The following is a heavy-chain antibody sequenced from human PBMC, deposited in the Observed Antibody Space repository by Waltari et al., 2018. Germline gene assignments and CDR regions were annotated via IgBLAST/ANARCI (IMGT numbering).Heavy chain of an antibody. CDR2: IIPIFGTA. CDR3: ARESCYDYGGNWFDP. V-gene: IGHV1-69*08. D-gene: IGHD5-12*01. J-gene: IGHJ5*02. Sequence: QVQLVQSGAEVKKPGSSVKVSCKASGGTFSSYAISWVRQAPGQGLEWMGRIIPIFGTANYAEKFQSRVTITADKSTSTAYMELSSLRSEDTAVYYCARESCYDYGGNWFDPWGQGTLVTVSS. CDR1: GGTFSSYA.